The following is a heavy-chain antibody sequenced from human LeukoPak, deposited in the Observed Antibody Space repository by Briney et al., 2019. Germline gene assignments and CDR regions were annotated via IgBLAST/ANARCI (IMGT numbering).Heavy chain of an antibody. Sequence: PGGSLRLSCAASGFTVSSNYMSWVRQAPGKGLEWVSVIYSDDSTYYADSVKGRFTISRHSSKNTLYLQMNSLRAEDTAVYYCARGGYSGYDRDAFDIWGRGTMVTVSS. CDR2: IYSDDST. CDR1: GFTVSSNY. J-gene: IGHJ3*02. V-gene: IGHV3-53*04. CDR3: ARGGYSGYDRDAFDI. D-gene: IGHD5-12*01.